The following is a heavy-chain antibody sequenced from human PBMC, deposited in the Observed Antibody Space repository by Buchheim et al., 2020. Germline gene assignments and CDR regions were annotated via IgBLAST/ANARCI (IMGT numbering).Heavy chain of an antibody. V-gene: IGHV4-59*01. CDR2: VYYSGST. J-gene: IGHJ4*02. D-gene: IGHD1-1*01. CDR1: GGSISSYY. Sequence: QVQLQESGPGLVKPSQTLSLTCTVSGGSISSYYWSWIRQPPGKGLEWIGYVYYSGSTNYNPSLKSRVTISVDTSKTQFSLKLTSVTAADTAVYYCARTLSVGNWYYFDYWGQGTL. CDR3: ARTLSVGNWYYFDY.